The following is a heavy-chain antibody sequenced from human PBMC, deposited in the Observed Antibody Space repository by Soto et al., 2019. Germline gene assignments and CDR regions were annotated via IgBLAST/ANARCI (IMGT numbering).Heavy chain of an antibody. CDR1: GFTFSSYA. V-gene: IGHV3-30-3*01. D-gene: IGHD3-22*01. J-gene: IGHJ4*02. CDR3: ARDYXKYYDSSGYYRSPAY. CDR2: ISYDGSDK. Sequence: GGLLRLSCAASGFTFSSYAMHWVRQAPGKGLEWVALISYDGSDKDYADSVKGRFTISRDNSRNTLFLQMNSLRAEDTAVYYCARDYXKYYDSSGYYRSPAYWGQGTLVTVSS.